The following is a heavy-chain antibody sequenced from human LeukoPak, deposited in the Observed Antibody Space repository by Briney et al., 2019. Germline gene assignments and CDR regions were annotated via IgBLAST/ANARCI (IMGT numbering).Heavy chain of an antibody. J-gene: IGHJ4*02. Sequence: NIKQDESEKYYVDSVKGRFTISRGNAKNSLYLQMNSLRAEDTAVYYCVRRGTSWTIGNTDYWGQGTLVTVSS. D-gene: IGHD4-11*01. V-gene: IGHV3-7*01. CDR3: VRRGTSWTIGNTDY. CDR2: IKQDESEK.